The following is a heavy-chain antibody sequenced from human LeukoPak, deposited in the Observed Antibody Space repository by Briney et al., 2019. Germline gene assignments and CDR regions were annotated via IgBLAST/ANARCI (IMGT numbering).Heavy chain of an antibody. Sequence: GASVKLSCKASGYTFTGYYMHWVRQAPGQGLEWMGWISPNSGDTDIAQKFQGWVTMTRDTSIGTAYMELSRLRSDDTAVYYCARSGPIAAAGNWFDPWGQGTLVTVSS. CDR2: ISPNSGDT. CDR3: ARSGPIAAAGNWFDP. CDR1: GYTFTGYY. D-gene: IGHD6-13*01. V-gene: IGHV1-2*04. J-gene: IGHJ5*02.